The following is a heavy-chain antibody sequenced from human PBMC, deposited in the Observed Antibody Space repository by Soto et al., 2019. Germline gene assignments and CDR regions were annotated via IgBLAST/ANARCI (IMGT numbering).Heavy chain of an antibody. Sequence: EVQLVESGGGLVQPGGSLRLSCAASGFAFSSYWMHWVRQAPRKGLVWVSRINSDGSSTTYADSVRGRCTISRDNAKNTLYLQMNSLRAEDTAVYYCARVGYSSAWLLNSWGQGTLVTVSS. V-gene: IGHV3-74*01. D-gene: IGHD6-25*01. J-gene: IGHJ4*02. CDR1: GFAFSSYW. CDR2: INSDGSST. CDR3: ARVGYSSAWLLNS.